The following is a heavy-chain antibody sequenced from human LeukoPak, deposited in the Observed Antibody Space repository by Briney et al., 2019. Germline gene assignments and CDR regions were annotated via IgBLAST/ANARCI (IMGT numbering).Heavy chain of an antibody. D-gene: IGHD2-2*01. V-gene: IGHV3-21*01. CDR1: GFSFGSYD. Sequence: PGGSLRFSCAASGFSFGSYDMNWVRQAPGKGLEWVSSITTSSSYIYYADSVKGRFTVSRDNAKNSLYLQMNSLRAEDTAVYYCASHIVVVTAIRYYAMDVWGQGTTVTVSS. J-gene: IGHJ6*02. CDR3: ASHIVVVTAIRYYAMDV. CDR2: ITTSSSYI.